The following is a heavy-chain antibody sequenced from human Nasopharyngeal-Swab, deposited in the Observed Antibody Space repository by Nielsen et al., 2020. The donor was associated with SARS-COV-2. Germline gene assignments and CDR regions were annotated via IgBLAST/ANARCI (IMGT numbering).Heavy chain of an antibody. Sequence: GSLRLSCAASGFTFSSYAMSWVRQPPGKGLEWIGEINHSGSTNHNPSLKSRVTISVDTSKNQFSLKLSSVTAADTAVYYCARGPIRGYSYGFGYFDYWGQGTLVTVSS. CDR1: GFTFSSYA. J-gene: IGHJ4*02. CDR3: ARGPIRGYSYGFGYFDY. D-gene: IGHD5-18*01. V-gene: IGHV4-34*01. CDR2: INHSGST.